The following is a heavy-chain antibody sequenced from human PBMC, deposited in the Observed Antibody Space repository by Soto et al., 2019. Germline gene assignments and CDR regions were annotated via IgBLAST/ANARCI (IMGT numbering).Heavy chain of an antibody. Sequence: PGGSLRLSCAASGFTFSSYAMHWVRQAPGKGLEWVAVISYDGSNKYYADSVKGRFAISRDNSKNTLYLQMNSLRAEDTAVYYCARESEDLTSNFDYWGKGPLVTVSS. CDR2: ISYDGSNK. J-gene: IGHJ4*02. CDR3: ARESEDLTSNFDY. CDR1: GFTFSSYA. V-gene: IGHV3-30*09.